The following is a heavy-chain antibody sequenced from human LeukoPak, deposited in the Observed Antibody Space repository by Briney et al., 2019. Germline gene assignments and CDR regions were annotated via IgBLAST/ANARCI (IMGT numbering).Heavy chain of an antibody. V-gene: IGHV3-23*01. CDR1: GLPFSSIA. D-gene: IGHD6-19*01. Sequence: GGSLGFSVEASGLPFSSIAMTGFPRPPGKGLGWFSAISGSGGSTYYADSVKGQFTISRDNSKNTLYLQMNSLRAEDTAVYYCAKDSSGWYFDYWGQGTLVTVSS. CDR2: ISGSGGST. J-gene: IGHJ4*02. CDR3: AKDSSGWYFDY.